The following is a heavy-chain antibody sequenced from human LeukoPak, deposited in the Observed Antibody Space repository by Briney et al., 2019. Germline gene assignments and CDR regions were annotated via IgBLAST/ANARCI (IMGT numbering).Heavy chain of an antibody. CDR1: GFTFSTYW. CDR3: ARVSRGYDLGKDY. CDR2: IKLDGSET. D-gene: IGHD5-12*01. V-gene: IGHV3-7*01. J-gene: IGHJ4*02. Sequence: PGGSLRLSCAASGFTFSTYWMSWVRQAPGKGLEWVANIKLDGSETYSVDSVKGRFTISTDNAKKSLYLQMNSLRAEDTAVYYCARVSRGYDLGKDYWGQGTLVTVSS.